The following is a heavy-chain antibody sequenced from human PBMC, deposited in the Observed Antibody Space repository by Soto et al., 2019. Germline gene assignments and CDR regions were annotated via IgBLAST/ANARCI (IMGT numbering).Heavy chain of an antibody. J-gene: IGHJ3*02. V-gene: IGHV1-24*01. CDR2: FDPEDGET. Sequence: ASVKVSCKVSGYTLTELSMHWVRQAPGKGLEWMGGFDPEDGETIYAQKFQGRVTMTEDTSTDTAYMELSSLRSEDTAVYYCATDLYSSGWYLRRNDAFDIWDQGTMVTVSS. D-gene: IGHD6-19*01. CDR3: ATDLYSSGWYLRRNDAFDI. CDR1: GYTLTELS.